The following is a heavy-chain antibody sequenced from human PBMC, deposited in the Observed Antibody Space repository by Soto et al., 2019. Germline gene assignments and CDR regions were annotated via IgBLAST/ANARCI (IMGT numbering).Heavy chain of an antibody. CDR3: ARLYDSSGHYLYYFDY. D-gene: IGHD3-22*01. J-gene: IGHJ4*02. CDR1: GYSFTSYW. CDR2: IYPGDSDT. V-gene: IGHV5-51*01. Sequence: GESLKISCKGSGYSFTSYWIGWVRQMPGKGLEWMGIIYPGDSDTRYSPSFQGQVTISADKSISTAYLQWSSLKASDTAMYYCARLYDSSGHYLYYFDYWGQGTLVTVSS.